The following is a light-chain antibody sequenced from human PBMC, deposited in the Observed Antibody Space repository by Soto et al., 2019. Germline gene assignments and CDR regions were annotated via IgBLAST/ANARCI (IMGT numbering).Light chain of an antibody. CDR2: GAY. Sequence: EIVMTQSPGTLSLSPGERATLSCRASQSVRNSYVAWHQQKVGQAPRLLIYGAYSRATGIPDRFSGSGSGTDFTLTIRRLEPEDFAVYYCKQYGSSPLTVGGGTKVDIK. J-gene: IGKJ4*01. V-gene: IGKV3-20*01. CDR1: QSVRNSY. CDR3: KQYGSSPLT.